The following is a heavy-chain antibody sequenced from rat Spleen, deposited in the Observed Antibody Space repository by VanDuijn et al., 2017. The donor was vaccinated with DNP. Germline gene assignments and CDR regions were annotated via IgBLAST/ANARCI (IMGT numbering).Heavy chain of an antibody. J-gene: IGHJ2*01. Sequence: EVQLQESGPGLVKPSQSLSLTCSVTGYSITSNFKWSWIRKFPGNNLEWMGYINSAGSTDYNPSLKSRISITRDTSKNQFFLQVNSVITEDSATYYCAVQLGVFDYWGQGVMVTVSS. CDR3: AVQLGVFDY. CDR1: GYSITSNFK. V-gene: IGHV3-3*01. D-gene: IGHD5-1*01. CDR2: INSAGST.